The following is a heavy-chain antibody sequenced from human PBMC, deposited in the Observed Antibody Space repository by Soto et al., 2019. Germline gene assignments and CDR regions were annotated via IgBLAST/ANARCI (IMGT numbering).Heavy chain of an antibody. CDR3: ARDLLPPGYCSGGSCLGGDY. J-gene: IGHJ4*02. Sequence: QVQLVQSGAEVKKPGASVKVSCKASGYTFTSYYMHWVRQAPGQGLEWMGIINPSGGSTSYAQKFQGSVNMTRDTSTSTVYMELSSLRSEDTAVYYCARDLLPPGYCSGGSCLGGDYWGQGTLVTVSS. V-gene: IGHV1-46*01. D-gene: IGHD2-15*01. CDR2: INPSGGST. CDR1: GYTFTSYY.